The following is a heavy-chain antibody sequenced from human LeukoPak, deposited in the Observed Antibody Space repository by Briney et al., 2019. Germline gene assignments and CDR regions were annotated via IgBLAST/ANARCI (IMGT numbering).Heavy chain of an antibody. V-gene: IGHV4-30-4*01. CDR1: GGSISSGDYY. Sequence: SETLSLACTVSGGSISSGDYYWSWIRQPPGKGLEWIGYIYYSGSTYYNPSLKSRVTISVDTSKNQFSLKLSSVTAADTAVYYCARDFIAAAGTDDAFDIWGQGTMVTVSS. CDR2: IYYSGST. CDR3: ARDFIAAAGTDDAFDI. D-gene: IGHD6-13*01. J-gene: IGHJ3*02.